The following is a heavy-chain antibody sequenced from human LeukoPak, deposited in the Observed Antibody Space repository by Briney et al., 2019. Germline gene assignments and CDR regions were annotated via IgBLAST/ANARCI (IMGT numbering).Heavy chain of an antibody. Sequence: GGALRLSCAAPGFTFCSYWMSWGRPGPGKGAGWVANIKQDGSEKYYVDSVKGRFTISRDNAKNSLYLQMNSLRAEDTAVYYCARDRPRFLEWLPPMDVWGQGTTVTVSS. D-gene: IGHD3-3*01. CDR2: IKQDGSEK. V-gene: IGHV3-7*01. CDR1: GFTFCSYW. CDR3: ARDRPRFLEWLPPMDV. J-gene: IGHJ6*02.